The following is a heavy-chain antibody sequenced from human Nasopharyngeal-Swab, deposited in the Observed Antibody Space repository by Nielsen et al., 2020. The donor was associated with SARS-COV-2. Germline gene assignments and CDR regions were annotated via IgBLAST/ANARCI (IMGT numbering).Heavy chain of an antibody. V-gene: IGHV3-48*02. J-gene: IGHJ4*02. CDR2: ISSSSSTI. Sequence: LTCAASGFTFSSYSMNWVRQAPGKGLEWVSYISSSSSTIYYADSVKGRFTISRDNAKNSLYLQMNSLRDEDTAVYYCARDRAAGYGDYNLEGYWGQGTLVTVSS. CDR3: ARDRAAGYGDYNLEGY. D-gene: IGHD4-17*01. CDR1: GFTFSSYS.